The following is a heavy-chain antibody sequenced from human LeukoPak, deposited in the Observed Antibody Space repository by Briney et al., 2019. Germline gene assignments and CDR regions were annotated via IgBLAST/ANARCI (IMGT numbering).Heavy chain of an antibody. V-gene: IGHV1-69*13. D-gene: IGHD5-12*01. Sequence: ASVKVSCKASGYTFTGYYMHWVRQAPGQGLEWMGGIIPIFGTANYAQKFQGRVTITADESTSTAYMELSSLRSEDTAVYYCARELRAYSGDDWFDPWGQGTLVTVSS. CDR3: ARELRAYSGDDWFDP. CDR2: IIPIFGTA. J-gene: IGHJ5*02. CDR1: GYTFTGYY.